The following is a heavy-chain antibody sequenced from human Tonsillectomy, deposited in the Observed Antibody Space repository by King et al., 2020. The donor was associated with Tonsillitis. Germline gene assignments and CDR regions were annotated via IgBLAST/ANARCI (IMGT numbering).Heavy chain of an antibody. V-gene: IGHV3-30*18. Sequence: VQLVESGGGVVQPGRSLRLSCAASGFTFSSFGMHWVRQAPGKGLEWVAVISYDGSNKYYADSVKGRFTISRDNSKNTLYLQMNSLRAEDTAVYYCAKDYYGSGSYDPIEYWGQGTLVTVSS. CDR3: AKDYYGSGSYDPIEY. CDR2: ISYDGSNK. D-gene: IGHD3-10*01. J-gene: IGHJ4*02. CDR1: GFTFSSFG.